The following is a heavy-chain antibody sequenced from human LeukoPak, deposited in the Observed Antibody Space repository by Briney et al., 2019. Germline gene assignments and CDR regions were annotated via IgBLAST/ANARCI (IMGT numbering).Heavy chain of an antibody. CDR3: AKGRSIYGDDTIDY. J-gene: IGHJ4*02. CDR1: GFTFSSYG. V-gene: IGHV3-23*01. CDR2: ISGSGGST. Sequence: GGTLRLSCAASGFTFSSYGMSWVRQAPGKGLEWVSAISGSGGSTYYADSVKGRFTISRDNSKNTLYLQMNSLRAEDTAVYYCAKGRSIYGDDTIDYWGQGTLVTVSS. D-gene: IGHD4-17*01.